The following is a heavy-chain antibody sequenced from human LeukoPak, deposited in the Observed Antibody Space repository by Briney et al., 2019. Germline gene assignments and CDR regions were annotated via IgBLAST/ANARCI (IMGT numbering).Heavy chain of an antibody. CDR2: IYSGGST. CDR3: ARMFGGNYYGYYFDY. D-gene: IGHD1-26*01. Sequence: PGGSLRLSCAASGFTVSSNYMSWVRQAPGKGLEWVSVIYSGGSTYYADSVKGRFTISTDTSKNTVNLQMNSLRAEDTAIYYCARMFGGNYYGYYFDYWGQGSMLTVSS. J-gene: IGHJ4*02. V-gene: IGHV3-53*01. CDR1: GFTVSSNY.